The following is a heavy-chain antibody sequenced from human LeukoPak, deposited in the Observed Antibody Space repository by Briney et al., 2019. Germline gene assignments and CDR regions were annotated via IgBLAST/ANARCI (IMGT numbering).Heavy chain of an antibody. Sequence: PGGSLRLSCAASGFTFMSFAMSWVRQAPGKGLEWVSATSGSGGTTYYADSVKGRFIISRDNSKNTLYVEMNSLRADDTAVYYCAKARRTYGLQQSDAFDIWGQGTMVTISS. V-gene: IGHV3-23*01. J-gene: IGHJ3*02. CDR3: AKARRTYGLQQSDAFDI. CDR2: TSGSGGTT. D-gene: IGHD3-10*01. CDR1: GFTFMSFA.